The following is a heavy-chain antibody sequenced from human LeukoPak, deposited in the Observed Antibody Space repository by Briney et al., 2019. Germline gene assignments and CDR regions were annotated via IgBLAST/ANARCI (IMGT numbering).Heavy chain of an antibody. CDR2: IYYNGYT. J-gene: IGHJ4*02. CDR1: GGSIGTYY. CDR3: ARDRHWTNDWVFDY. V-gene: IGHV4-59*01. D-gene: IGHD1/OR15-1a*01. Sequence: SETLSLTCTVSGGSIGTYYWSWIRQPPGKGLEWIGYIYYNGYTDYNPSLKSRVTISLHASRNQFSLNLSSVTAADTAVYYCARDRHWTNDWVFDYWGQGTLVTVSS.